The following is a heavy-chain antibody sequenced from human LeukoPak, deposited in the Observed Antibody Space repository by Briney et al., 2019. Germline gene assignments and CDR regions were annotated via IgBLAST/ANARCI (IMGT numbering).Heavy chain of an antibody. J-gene: IGHJ4*02. CDR2: IYYSGST. CDR1: GGSFSSYY. D-gene: IGHD3-10*01. CDR3: ARRSAGNAFDY. Sequence: SETLSLTCAVYGGSFSSYYWGWIRQPPGKGLEWIGSIYYSGSTYYNPSLKSRVTISVDTSKNQFSLKLSSVTAADTAVYYCARRSAGNAFDYWGQGTLVTVSS. V-gene: IGHV4-39*01.